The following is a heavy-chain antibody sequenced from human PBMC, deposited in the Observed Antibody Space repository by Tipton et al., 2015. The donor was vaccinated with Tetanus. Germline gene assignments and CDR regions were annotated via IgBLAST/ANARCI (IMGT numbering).Heavy chain of an antibody. CDR1: GGSISSTSYY. CDR3: ARPEASGRARGFDI. Sequence: LRLSCTVSGGSISSTSYYWAWIRQPPGKGLEWIGTMYNSGATYYNPPLKGRVTISGDTSKNLFSLTSVTASDTAVYYCARPEASGRARGFDIWGQGTKVTVSP. V-gene: IGHV4-39*02. CDR2: MYNSGAT. D-gene: IGHD3-10*01. J-gene: IGHJ3*02.